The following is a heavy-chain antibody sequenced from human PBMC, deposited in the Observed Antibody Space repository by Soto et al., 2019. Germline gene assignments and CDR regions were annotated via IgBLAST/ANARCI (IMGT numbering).Heavy chain of an antibody. CDR2: IWYDGSNK. CDR3: VARRAATADY. J-gene: IGHJ4*02. D-gene: IGHD2-15*01. CDR1: GFTFSSYT. V-gene: IGHV3-33*01. Sequence: GSLRLSCAASGFTFSSYTMHWVRQAPGKGLEWVAVIWYDGSNKYYADSVKGRFTISRDNSKNTLSLQMNSLRAEDTAVYFCVARRAATADYWGQGTLVTVSS.